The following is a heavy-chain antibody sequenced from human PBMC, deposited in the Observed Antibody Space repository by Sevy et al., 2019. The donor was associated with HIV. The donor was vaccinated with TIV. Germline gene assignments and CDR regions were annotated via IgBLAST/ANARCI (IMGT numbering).Heavy chain of an antibody. CDR2: ISYDGGNK. Sequence: GGSLRLSCAASGFPFDSHSMHWVRQAPGKGLEWVAVISYDGGNKYYGDSVKGRFTISRDNSKNTLYLQMNSLRTEDTAMYYCAKDRRRGYSFGLDYWGQGTLVTVSS. V-gene: IGHV3-30*18. D-gene: IGHD5-18*01. J-gene: IGHJ4*02. CDR1: GFPFDSHS. CDR3: AKDRRRGYSFGLDY.